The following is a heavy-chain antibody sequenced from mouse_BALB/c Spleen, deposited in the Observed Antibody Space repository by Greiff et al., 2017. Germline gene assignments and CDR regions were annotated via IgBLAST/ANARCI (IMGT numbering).Heavy chain of an antibody. D-gene: IGHD1-1*01. CDR1: GYTFTSYN. CDR2: IYPGNGDT. J-gene: IGHJ4*01. Sequence: QVQLQQPGAELVKPGASVKMSCKASGYTFTSYNMHWVKQTPGQGLEWIGAIYPGNGDTSYNQKFKGKATLTADKSSSTAYMQLSSLTSEDSAVYYCARMDYGSRGYAMDYWGQGTSVTVSS. CDR3: ARMDYGSRGYAMDY. V-gene: IGHV1-12*01.